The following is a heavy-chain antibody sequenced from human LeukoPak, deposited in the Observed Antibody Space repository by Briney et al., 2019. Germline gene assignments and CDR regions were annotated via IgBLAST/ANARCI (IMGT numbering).Heavy chain of an antibody. V-gene: IGHV3-53*01. CDR1: GFTVSTNY. CDR2: IYSGGTT. CDR3: ARAPLGGSGSYPLDY. D-gene: IGHD3-10*01. Sequence: QSGGSLRLSCAASGFTVSTNYMSWVRQAPGKGLEWISVIYSGGTTDYADSVKGRFTISRDNSKNTLYLQMNSLRAEDTAVYYCARAPLGGSGSYPLDYWGQGTLVTVSS. J-gene: IGHJ4*02.